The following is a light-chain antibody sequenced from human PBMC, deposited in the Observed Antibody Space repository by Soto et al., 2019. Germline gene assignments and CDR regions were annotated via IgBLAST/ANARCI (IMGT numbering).Light chain of an antibody. Sequence: AIQMYQSPSSLSASVRDRVTITCRASQDISDDVGWYQQTPGKAPKLLISGASRLQSGVPSRFSGSGSGAAFTLTITSLRPEDSATYYCLQNHNYPRTFGQGAKVDI. J-gene: IGKJ1*01. CDR3: LQNHNYPRT. CDR1: QDISDD. V-gene: IGKV1-6*01. CDR2: GAS.